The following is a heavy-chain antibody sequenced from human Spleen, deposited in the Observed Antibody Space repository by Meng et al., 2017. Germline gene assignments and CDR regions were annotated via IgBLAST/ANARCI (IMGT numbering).Heavy chain of an antibody. CDR1: GGSFSGYY. J-gene: IGHJ1*01. CDR2: INHSGST. Sequence: LQQWGAGLLKPSETLSLTCAVYGGSFSGYYWSWIRQPPGKGLEWIGEINHSGSTNYNPSLKSRVTISVDTSKNQFSLKLSSVTAADTAVYYCARGYSRGKYFQHWGQGTLVTVSS. D-gene: IGHD6-13*01. V-gene: IGHV4-34*01. CDR3: ARGYSRGKYFQH.